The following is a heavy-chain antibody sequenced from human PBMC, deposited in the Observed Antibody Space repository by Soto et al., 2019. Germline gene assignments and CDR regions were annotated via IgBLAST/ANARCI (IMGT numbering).Heavy chain of an antibody. CDR3: ARGDATKIVVTTYYGMDV. Sequence: QVQLVQSGAEVKKPGSSVKVSCKASGGSLSNYGISWVRQAPVQGLEWMGAIIPVFGTPNYAQKFQDRVTITADESTTTVYMEVRSLTSEDTAVYYCARGDATKIVVTTYYGMDVWGQGTTVTVSS. J-gene: IGHJ6*02. V-gene: IGHV1-69*12. CDR1: GGSLSNYG. CDR2: IIPVFGTP. D-gene: IGHD3-22*01.